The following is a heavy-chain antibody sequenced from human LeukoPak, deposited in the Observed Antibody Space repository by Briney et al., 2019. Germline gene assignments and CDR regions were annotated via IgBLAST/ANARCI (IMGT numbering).Heavy chain of an antibody. CDR3: ARDRELGY. Sequence: SETLSLTCSVSGDSISIYYWSWIRQPPGKGLEWIGYIYNNGSTNYNPSLKSRVTISVDTSKNQFSLKLTSVTAADTAVYYCARDRELGYWGQGTLVTVSS. J-gene: IGHJ4*02. CDR1: GDSISIYY. CDR2: IYNNGST. D-gene: IGHD3-10*01. V-gene: IGHV4-59*01.